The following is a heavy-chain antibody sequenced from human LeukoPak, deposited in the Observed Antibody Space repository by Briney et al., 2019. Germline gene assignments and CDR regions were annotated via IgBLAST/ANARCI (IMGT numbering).Heavy chain of an antibody. CDR3: AITSTVVRFDY. V-gene: IGHV4-61*02. J-gene: IGHJ4*02. D-gene: IGHD4-23*01. Sequence: SETLSLTCTVSGGSISSGSYYWSWIRQPAGKGLEWIGRIYTSGSTNYNPSLKSRVTISVDTSKNQFSLKLSSVTAADTAVYYCAITSTVVRFDYWGQGTLVTVSS. CDR1: GGSISSGSYY. CDR2: IYTSGST.